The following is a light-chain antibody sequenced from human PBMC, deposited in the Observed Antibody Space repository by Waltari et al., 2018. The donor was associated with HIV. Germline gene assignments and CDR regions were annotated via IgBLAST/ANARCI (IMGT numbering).Light chain of an antibody. CDR3: SSYAGSNNNYV. V-gene: IGLV2-8*01. CDR2: EVS. J-gene: IGLJ1*01. Sequence: QSALTQPPSASGSPGQSVTISCTGTSSDVGGYNYVSWYQQHPGKAPKLIIYEVSKRPSGVPDRFFGSKSGNTASLTVSGLQAEDEADYYCSSYAGSNNNYVFGTGTKVTVL. CDR1: SSDVGGYNY.